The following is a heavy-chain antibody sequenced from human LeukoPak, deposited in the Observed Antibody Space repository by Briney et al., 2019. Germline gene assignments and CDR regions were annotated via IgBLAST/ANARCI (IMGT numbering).Heavy chain of an antibody. Sequence: GGSLRLSCAASGFTFSSYAMSWVRQAPGKGLEWVSAISGSGGSTYYADSVKGRFTISRDNSKNTLYLQMSSLRAEDTAGYYCAKLQSYYYYGMDVWGQGTTVTVSS. J-gene: IGHJ6*02. CDR1: GFTFSSYA. CDR3: AKLQSYYYYGMDV. CDR2: ISGSGGST. V-gene: IGHV3-23*01. D-gene: IGHD4-4*01.